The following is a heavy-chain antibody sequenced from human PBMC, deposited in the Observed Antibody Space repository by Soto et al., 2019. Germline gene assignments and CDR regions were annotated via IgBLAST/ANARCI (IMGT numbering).Heavy chain of an antibody. CDR1: GGSIPSYY. D-gene: IGHD6-13*01. CDR2: IYYSGST. CDR3: ARGESSSWYFWFDP. J-gene: IGHJ5*02. V-gene: IGHV4-59*01. Sequence: SETLSLTCTVSGGSIPSYYWSWIRQPPGKGLEWIGYIYYSGSTNYNPSLKSRVTISVDTSKNQFSLKLSSVTAAVTAVYYCARGESSSWYFWFDPWGQGTLVTVS.